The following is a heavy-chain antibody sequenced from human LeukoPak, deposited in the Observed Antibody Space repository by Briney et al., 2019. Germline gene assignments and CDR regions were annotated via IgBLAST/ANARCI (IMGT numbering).Heavy chain of an antibody. V-gene: IGHV3-74*01. Sequence: PGGSLRLSCAASGFTFSTCWMHWVRQAPGKGLVWVSGINRDGSGTSYADSVKGRFTISRDNAKDTLYLQMNSLRAEDTAVYYCARPSNGVNAFDIWGQGTMVTVSS. CDR2: INRDGSGT. CDR3: ARPSNGVNAFDI. CDR1: GFTFSTCW. D-gene: IGHD2-8*01. J-gene: IGHJ3*02.